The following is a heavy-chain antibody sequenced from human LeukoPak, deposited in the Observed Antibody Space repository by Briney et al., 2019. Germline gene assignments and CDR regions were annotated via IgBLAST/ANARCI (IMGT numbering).Heavy chain of an antibody. J-gene: IGHJ4*02. CDR1: GFTFSSYE. Sequence: GGSLRLSCAASGFTFSSYEMNSVRQAPGKGLEWVSYITNSGSGSTIYYAGSVSGRFSVSRDDAKNSLYLQMNRLRAEDTAVYYCARGAPYCSSISCYVEYWGQGTLVTVSS. CDR2: ITNSGSGSTI. V-gene: IGHV3-48*03. D-gene: IGHD2-2*01. CDR3: ARGAPYCSSISCYVEY.